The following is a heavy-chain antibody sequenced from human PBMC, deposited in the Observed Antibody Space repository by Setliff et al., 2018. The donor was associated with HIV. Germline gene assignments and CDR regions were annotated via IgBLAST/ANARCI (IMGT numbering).Heavy chain of an antibody. J-gene: IGHJ4*02. D-gene: IGHD6-19*01. CDR3: VRGPQWLVQKGRVYYFDY. CDR2: IHYKGNI. CDR1: GDSIISGDYY. V-gene: IGHV4-30-4*08. Sequence: SETLSLTCTVSGDSIISGDYYWSWIRQSPGKGLEWIGHIHYKGNIDYNPSLQRRVTISVDTSKNQVSLKLNSMTAADTAVYFCVRGPQWLVQKGRVYYFDYWGQGTLVTVSS.